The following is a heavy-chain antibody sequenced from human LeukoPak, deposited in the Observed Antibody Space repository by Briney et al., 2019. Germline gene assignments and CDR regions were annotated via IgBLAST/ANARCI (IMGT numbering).Heavy chain of an antibody. V-gene: IGHV3-23*01. D-gene: IGHD6-6*01. CDR1: GFTFSSYA. CDR3: AKDLDSSSPSYMDV. Sequence: GGSLRLSCAASGFTFSSYAISWVRQAPGKGLEWVSAISGSGGSTYYADSVKGRFTISRDNSKNTLYLQMNSLRAEDTAVYYCAKDLDSSSPSYMDVWGKGTTVTVSS. CDR2: ISGSGGST. J-gene: IGHJ6*03.